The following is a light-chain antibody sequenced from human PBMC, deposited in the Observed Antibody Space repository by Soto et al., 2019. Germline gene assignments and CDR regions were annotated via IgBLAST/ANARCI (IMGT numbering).Light chain of an antibody. Sequence: QSVLTQPPSTSGTPGQGVSISCSGSDVNIASNTVSWYRQVPGTAPKLLIYSDYQRPSGVPDRISGSKSGTSASLAINGLQSEDEDDYYCAAWDDSLNGWVFGGGTKVTVL. J-gene: IGLJ3*02. CDR3: AAWDDSLNGWV. CDR2: SDY. V-gene: IGLV1-44*01. CDR1: DVNIASNT.